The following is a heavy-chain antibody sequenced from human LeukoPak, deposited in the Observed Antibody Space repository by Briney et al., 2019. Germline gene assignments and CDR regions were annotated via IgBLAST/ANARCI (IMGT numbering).Heavy chain of an antibody. CDR1: GYSISSGYY. Sequence: PSETLSLTCTVSGYSISSGYYWGWIRQPPGKGLEWIGSIYHSGSTYYNPSLKSQVSISIDTSKNQFSLKLSSVTAADTAVYYCARAGYYDSSLDIWGQGTMVTVSS. CDR3: ARAGYYDSSLDI. J-gene: IGHJ3*02. CDR2: IYHSGST. V-gene: IGHV4-38-2*02. D-gene: IGHD3-22*01.